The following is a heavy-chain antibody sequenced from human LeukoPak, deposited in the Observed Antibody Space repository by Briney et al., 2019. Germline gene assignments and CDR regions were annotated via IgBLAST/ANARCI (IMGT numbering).Heavy chain of an antibody. CDR3: AREGGFYRPLDY. V-gene: IGHV4-4*02. D-gene: IGHD3-3*01. Sequence: SETLSLTCGVSGGSVISTNWWTWVRQPPGKGLEWIGEDHLDGRTNYNPSLESRLTISVDLSENHVSLKLTSVTAADTAVYYCAREGGFYRPLDYSGQGTLVTVSS. CDR2: DHLDGRT. CDR1: GGSVISTNW. J-gene: IGHJ4*02.